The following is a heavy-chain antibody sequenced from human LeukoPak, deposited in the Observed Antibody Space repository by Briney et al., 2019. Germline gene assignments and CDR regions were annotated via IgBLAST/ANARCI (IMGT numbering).Heavy chain of an antibody. D-gene: IGHD2-2*01. V-gene: IGHV1-69*05. J-gene: IGHJ3*02. CDR2: IVPGFQRP. Sequence: GASVKVSCKVFGGMFSDYVISWVRQAPGQGPEWMGAIVPGFQRPNYAQKFQGRVTITTDESTSTAYMELSSLRSEDTAVYYCARDRGYCSSTSCAHAFDIWGQGTMVTVSS. CDR1: GGMFSDYV. CDR3: ARDRGYCSSTSCAHAFDI.